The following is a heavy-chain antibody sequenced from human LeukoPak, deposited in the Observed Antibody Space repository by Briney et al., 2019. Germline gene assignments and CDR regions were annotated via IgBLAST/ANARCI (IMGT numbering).Heavy chain of an antibody. V-gene: IGHV3-21*06. CDR3: ARVIEDSGSYFCDY. J-gene: IGHJ4*02. D-gene: IGHD1-26*01. Sequence: KSGGPLRLSCAASGFTFSRYRMHWVRQAPGKGLEWVSYISTVSRYIYYADSVKGRFTISRDNAKSLLYLQMNNLRAEDTAVYYCARVIEDSGSYFCDYWGQGTLVTVSS. CDR2: ISTVSRYI. CDR1: GFTFSRYR.